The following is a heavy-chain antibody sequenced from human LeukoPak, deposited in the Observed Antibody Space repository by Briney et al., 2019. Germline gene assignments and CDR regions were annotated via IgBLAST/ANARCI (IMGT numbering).Heavy chain of an antibody. Sequence: GGSLRLSCAAFGFTFSSYAMSWVRQAPGKGLEWVSAISGSGGSTYYADSVKGRFTISRDNSKNTLYLQMNSLRAEDTAVYYCAKGRNVLRYPYGMDVWGQGTTVTVSS. CDR1: GFTFSSYA. J-gene: IGHJ6*02. V-gene: IGHV3-23*01. CDR2: ISGSGGST. D-gene: IGHD3-9*01. CDR3: AKGRNVLRYPYGMDV.